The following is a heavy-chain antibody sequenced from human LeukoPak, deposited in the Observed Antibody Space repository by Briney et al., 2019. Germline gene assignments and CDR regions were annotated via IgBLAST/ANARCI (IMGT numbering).Heavy chain of an antibody. J-gene: IGHJ4*02. CDR1: GYTFTSYY. Sequence: ASVKVSCKASGYTFTSYYMHWVRQAPGQGLEWMGIINPSGGSTSYAQKFQGRVTMTRDTSTSTVYMELSSLRSEDTAVYYCARDLQGDYYDSSGTSLGVDYWGQGTLVTVSS. CDR2: INPSGGST. D-gene: IGHD3-22*01. CDR3: ARDLQGDYYDSSGTSLGVDY. V-gene: IGHV1-46*01.